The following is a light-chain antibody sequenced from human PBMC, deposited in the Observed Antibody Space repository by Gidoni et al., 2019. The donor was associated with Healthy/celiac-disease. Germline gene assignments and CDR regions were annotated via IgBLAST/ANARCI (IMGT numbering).Light chain of an antibody. V-gene: IGLV1-40*01. CDR1: SSNIGAGYD. CDR3: QSYDSSLSGSV. J-gene: IGLJ3*02. Sequence: QSVLTQPPSVSGGPGQRVTISCTGSSSNIGAGYDVHWYQQLPGTAPKLLIYGNSNRPSGVPDRFSGSKSGTSASLAITGLQAEDEADYYCQSYDSSLSGSVFGGGTKLTV. CDR2: GNS.